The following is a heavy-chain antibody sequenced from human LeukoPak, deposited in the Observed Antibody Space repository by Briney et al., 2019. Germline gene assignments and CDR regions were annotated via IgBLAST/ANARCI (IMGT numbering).Heavy chain of an antibody. V-gene: IGHV1-18*01. CDR2: ISAYNGNT. J-gene: IGHJ5*02. CDR1: GYTFTSYG. Sequence: GASVKVSCKASGYTFTSYGISWVRQAPGRGLEWMGWISAYNGNTNYAQKLQGRVTMTTDTSTSTAYMELRSLRSDDTAVYYCARDSLRYFDWLLSGDPWGQGTLVTVSS. CDR3: ARDSLRYFDWLLSGDP. D-gene: IGHD3-9*01.